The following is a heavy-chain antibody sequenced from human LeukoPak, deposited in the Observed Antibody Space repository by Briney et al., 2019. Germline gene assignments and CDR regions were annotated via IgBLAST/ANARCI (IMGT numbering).Heavy chain of an antibody. V-gene: IGHV1-69*04. D-gene: IGHD3-22*01. J-gene: IGHJ4*02. Sequence: GSSVKVSCKASGGTFSSYAISWVRQAPGQGLEWMGRIIPILGIANYAQKFQGRVTITADKSTSTAYMELSSLRSEDTAVYYCASETTMIVVVTRISPSPFDYWGQGTLVTVSS. CDR2: IIPILGIA. CDR1: GGTFSSYA. CDR3: ASETTMIVVVTRISPSPFDY.